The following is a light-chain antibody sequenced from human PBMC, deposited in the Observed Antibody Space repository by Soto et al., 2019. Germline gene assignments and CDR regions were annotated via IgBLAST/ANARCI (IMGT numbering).Light chain of an antibody. Sequence: DIQMTQSPSTLSASVGDRVTITCRASQSISSRLAWYHQKPGKAPNLLIYKASSLESGVPARFSGSGSGTEFTLTISSLQPDDFAAYYCQQYNSYLLTFGGGTKVEIK. CDR1: QSISSR. CDR2: KAS. CDR3: QQYNSYLLT. J-gene: IGKJ4*01. V-gene: IGKV1-5*03.